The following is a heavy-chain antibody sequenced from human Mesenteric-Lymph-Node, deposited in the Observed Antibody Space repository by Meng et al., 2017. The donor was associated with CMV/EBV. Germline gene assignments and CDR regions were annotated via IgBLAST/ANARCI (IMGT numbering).Heavy chain of an antibody. CDR3: ARDSRRYFDV. V-gene: IGHV6-1*01. CDR1: GDSVSSNSAA. J-gene: IGHJ2*01. Sequence: CAISGDSVSSNSAAWNWIRQSPSRGLEWLGRTYYRSKWYNDYAVSVKSRITVNPDTSKNQFSPHLNSVTPEDTAVYYCARDSRRYFDVWGRGTLVTVSS. CDR2: TYYRSKWYN.